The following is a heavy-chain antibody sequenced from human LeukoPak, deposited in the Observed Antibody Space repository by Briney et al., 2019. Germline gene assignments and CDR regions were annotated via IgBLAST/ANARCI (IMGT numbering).Heavy chain of an antibody. D-gene: IGHD1-1*01. Sequence: GGSLRLTCAASGFTISGFWMHWVRQVPGEGLVWVARMNSAGTTINYADSVKGRFTISRDNVRNTLHLQMNNLSLEDTAVYFCIREVQVRASASLGLWGRGTLVTVS. J-gene: IGHJ4*01. CDR2: MNSAGTTI. CDR1: GFTISGFW. CDR3: IREVQVRASASLGL. V-gene: IGHV3-74*01.